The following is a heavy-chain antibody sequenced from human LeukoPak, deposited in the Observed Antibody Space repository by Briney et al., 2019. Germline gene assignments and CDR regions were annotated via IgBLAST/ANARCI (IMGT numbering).Heavy chain of an antibody. CDR2: IYYSGST. CDR3: ARGGYYVTLTGLFGSGWYFDL. CDR1: GGSISSYY. Sequence: SETLSLTCTVSGGSISSYYWSWIRQPPGKGLEWIGYIYYSGSTNYNPSLKSRVTISVDTSKNQFSLKLSSVTAADTAVYYCARGGYYVTLTGLFGSGWYFDLWGRGTLVTVSS. D-gene: IGHD3-9*01. V-gene: IGHV4-59*01. J-gene: IGHJ2*01.